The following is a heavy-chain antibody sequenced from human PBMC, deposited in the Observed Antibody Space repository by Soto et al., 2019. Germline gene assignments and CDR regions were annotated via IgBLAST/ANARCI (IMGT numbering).Heavy chain of an antibody. CDR2: IIPTLGTP. J-gene: IGHJ4*02. V-gene: IGHV1-69*01. CDR3: ARVGLGAYDY. Sequence: QVQLVQSGAEVNKPGSSVKVSCKASGGIFSNFAFNWMRQAPGQGLEWMVGIIPTLGTPHYAQKFLGRVTITADESTRTVYMEMSSLTVVDTAVYYCARVGLGAYDYWGQGTLVIVSS. CDR1: GGIFSNFA. D-gene: IGHD6-19*01.